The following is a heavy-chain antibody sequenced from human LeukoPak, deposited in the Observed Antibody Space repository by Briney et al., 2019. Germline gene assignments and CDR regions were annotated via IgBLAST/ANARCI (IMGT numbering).Heavy chain of an antibody. CDR1: GFTFSSYG. V-gene: IGHV3-30*18. D-gene: IGHD1-20*01. CDR2: ISYDGSNK. J-gene: IGHJ3*02. CDR3: AKSYNWNDVGAFDI. Sequence: GRSLRLSCAASGFTFSSYGTHWVRQAPGKGLEWVAVISYDGSNKYYADSVKGRFTISRDNSKNTLYLQMNSLRTEDTAVYYCAKSYNWNDVGAFDIWGQGTMVTVSS.